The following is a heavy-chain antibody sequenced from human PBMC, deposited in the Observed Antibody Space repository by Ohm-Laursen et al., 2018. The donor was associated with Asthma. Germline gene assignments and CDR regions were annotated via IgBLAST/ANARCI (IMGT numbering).Heavy chain of an antibody. V-gene: IGHV4-59*01. Sequence: SETLSLTCSVSGGSISSYYWSWIRQPPGKGLEWIGYIYYSGSTNYNPSLKSRVTISVDTSKNQFSLKLSSVTAADTAVYYCARGQGSSWYHVDYWGQGTLVTVSS. CDR2: IYYSGST. D-gene: IGHD6-13*01. CDR3: ARGQGSSWYHVDY. CDR1: GGSISSYY. J-gene: IGHJ4*02.